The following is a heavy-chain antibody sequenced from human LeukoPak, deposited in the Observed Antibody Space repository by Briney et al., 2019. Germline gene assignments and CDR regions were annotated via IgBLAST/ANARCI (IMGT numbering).Heavy chain of an antibody. Sequence: SETLSLTCAVYGGSFSGYYWSWIRQPPGKGLEGIGEINHSGSTNYNPSLKSRVTISVDTSKNQFSLKLSSVTAADTAVYYCATFLITGTTVFDYWGQGTLVTVSS. CDR1: GGSFSGYY. CDR2: INHSGST. V-gene: IGHV4-34*01. CDR3: ATFLITGTTVFDY. J-gene: IGHJ4*02. D-gene: IGHD1-7*01.